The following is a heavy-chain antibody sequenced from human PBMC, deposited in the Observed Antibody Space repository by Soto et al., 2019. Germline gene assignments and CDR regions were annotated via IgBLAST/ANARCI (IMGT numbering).Heavy chain of an antibody. D-gene: IGHD6-19*01. CDR3: AKEWHSSGRGFIMAFDI. V-gene: IGHV3-9*01. CDR1: GFTFDDYA. J-gene: IGHJ3*02. CDR2: ISWNSGSI. Sequence: EVQLVESGGGLVQPGRSLRLSCAASGFTFDDYAMHWVRQAPGNGLERVSGISWNSGSIGYADSVKGRFTISRGNAKNSLYLQMNSLRAEDTALYYWAKEWHSSGRGFIMAFDIWGQGTMVTDSS.